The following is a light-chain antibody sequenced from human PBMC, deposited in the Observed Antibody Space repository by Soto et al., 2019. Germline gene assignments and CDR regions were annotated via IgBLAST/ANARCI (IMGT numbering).Light chain of an antibody. J-gene: IGLJ1*01. CDR2: EVT. Sequence: QSVLTQAACVSGSPGQSITISRTGTSGDIGSYNRVSWYQQHPGKDPKLIIYEVTDRPSGASNRFSGSKSGSTASLTISGLQAEDEAEYYCSSYTNINTRACVFGTGTKVTVL. CDR1: SGDIGSYNR. V-gene: IGLV2-14*01. CDR3: SSYTNINTRACV.